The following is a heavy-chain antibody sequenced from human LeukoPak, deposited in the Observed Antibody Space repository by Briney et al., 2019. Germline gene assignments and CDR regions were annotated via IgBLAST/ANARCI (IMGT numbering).Heavy chain of an antibody. V-gene: IGHV1-8*03. CDR2: MNPNSGDT. CDR3: ARETQSGYYSGDLDY. D-gene: IGHD3-3*01. J-gene: IGHJ4*02. CDR1: GYTFTNYD. Sequence: ASVKVSCKASGYTFTNYDINWVRQATGQGLEWMGWMNPNSGDTAYAQNFQGRVTITRSTSLTTAYMELSSLRSEDTAVYYCARETQSGYYSGDLDYWGQGTLVTVSS.